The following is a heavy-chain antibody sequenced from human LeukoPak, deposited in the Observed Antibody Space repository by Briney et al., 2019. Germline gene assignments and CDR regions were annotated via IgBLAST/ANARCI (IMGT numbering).Heavy chain of an antibody. CDR3: ARSLSVTRGLITTMLGY. CDR2: ISPTNGAT. D-gene: IGHD3-10*01. Sequence: ASVKVSCKTSGYIFTDFYLHWVRQAPRQGLEWMGWISPTNGATSYARRFQGRVNMARDTATSTSYMELSSLESDDTAVYYCARSLSVTRGLITTMLGYWGQGTLVTVSS. CDR1: GYIFTDFY. J-gene: IGHJ4*02. V-gene: IGHV1-2*02.